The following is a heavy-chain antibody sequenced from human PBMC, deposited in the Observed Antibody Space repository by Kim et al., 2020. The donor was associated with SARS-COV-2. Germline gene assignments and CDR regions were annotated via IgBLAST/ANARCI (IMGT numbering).Heavy chain of an antibody. D-gene: IGHD6-19*01. V-gene: IGHV3-7*01. Sequence: GGSLRLSCAASGFTFSRHQMTWVRQAPGKGLEWVAIINDDGSATNYVDSVKGRFTISRDNAKNSLFLQMNSLGAEDTAVYFCGRDWDGSGSSIDYWGQGT. CDR3: GRDWDGSGSSIDY. J-gene: IGHJ4*02. CDR2: INDDGSAT. CDR1: GFTFSRHQ.